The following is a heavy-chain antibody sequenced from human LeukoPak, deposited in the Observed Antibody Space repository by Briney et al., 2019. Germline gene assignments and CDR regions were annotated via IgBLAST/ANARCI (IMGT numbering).Heavy chain of an antibody. CDR2: INPNSGGT. V-gene: IGHV1-2*02. Sequence: ASVKVSCKASGYTFTGYYMHWVRQAPGQGLEWMGWINPNSGGTNYAQKFQGSVTMTRDTSISTAYMELSRLRSDDTAVYYCARDLVVEMATITSYWGQGTLVTVSS. CDR1: GYTFTGYY. J-gene: IGHJ4*02. D-gene: IGHD5-24*01. CDR3: ARDLVVEMATITSY.